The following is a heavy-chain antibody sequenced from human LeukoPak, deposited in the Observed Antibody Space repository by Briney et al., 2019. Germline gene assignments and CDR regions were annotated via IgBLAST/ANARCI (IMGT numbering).Heavy chain of an antibody. CDR1: GFTFSSYG. D-gene: IGHD3-10*01. V-gene: IGHV3-30*03. CDR3: AREGRSLEAVGPDAFDA. Sequence: GGSLRLSCAASGFTFSSYGMHWVRQAPGKGLEWVAVISYDGSNKYYADSVKGRFTISRDNSKNTLYLQMNSLRIEDTAVYFCAREGRSLEAVGPDAFDAWGQGTMVTVSS. J-gene: IGHJ3*01. CDR2: ISYDGSNK.